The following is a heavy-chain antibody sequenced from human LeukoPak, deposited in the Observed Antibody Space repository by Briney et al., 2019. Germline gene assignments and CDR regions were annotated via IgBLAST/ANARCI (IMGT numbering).Heavy chain of an antibody. J-gene: IGHJ4*02. Sequence: GGSLRLSCAASGFTFSSYSMNWVRQAPGKGLEWVSSISSSSSYIYYADSVKGRFTISRDNAKNSLYLQMDSLRAEDTAVYYCAKEPIAVAGSAPFDYWGQGTLVTVSS. V-gene: IGHV3-21*01. CDR1: GFTFSSYS. CDR3: AKEPIAVAGSAPFDY. D-gene: IGHD6-19*01. CDR2: ISSSSSYI.